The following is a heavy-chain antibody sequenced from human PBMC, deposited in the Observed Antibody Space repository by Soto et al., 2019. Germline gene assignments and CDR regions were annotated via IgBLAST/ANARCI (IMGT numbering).Heavy chain of an antibody. CDR3: ATGAVPAATFGGVIATYFDY. V-gene: IGHV3-23*01. CDR2: ISGSGGST. D-gene: IGHD3-16*02. CDR1: GFTFSSYA. J-gene: IGHJ4*02. Sequence: GGSLRLSCAASGFTFSSYAMSWVRQAPGKGLEWVSAISGSGGSTYYADSGKGRFTISRDNSKNTLYLTMNSLRAEDKAVYYCATGAVPAATFGGVIATYFDYWGQGTLVTVSS.